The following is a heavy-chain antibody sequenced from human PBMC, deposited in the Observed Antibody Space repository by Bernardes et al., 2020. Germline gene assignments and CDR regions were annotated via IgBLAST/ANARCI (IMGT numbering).Heavy chain of an antibody. CDR1: SYG. Sequence: GGSLLLSCAASSYGMHWVRQAPGKGLEWVSFITDTGGGTRYADSVKGRFTVSRDISTNTVYLQMSSLRVEDTAVYYCAKGAWYCSGSSCPRILGYSYYYMDVWGKGTTVTVSS. D-gene: IGHD2-15*01. V-gene: IGHV3-23*01. CDR2: ITDTGGGT. J-gene: IGHJ6*03. CDR3: AKGAWYCSGSSCPRILGYSYYYMDV.